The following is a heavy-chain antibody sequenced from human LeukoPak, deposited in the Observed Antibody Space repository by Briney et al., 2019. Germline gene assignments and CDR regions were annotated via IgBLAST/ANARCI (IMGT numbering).Heavy chain of an antibody. D-gene: IGHD3-10*01. CDR1: GGSISGGKW. Sequence: SGTLSLTCAVSGGSISGGKWWSWVRQPPGKGLEWIGEISHSGNPNYNPSLKRRLTISVDKAKNQFSLNLNSVTAADTAVYYCARDGFGGNGYWGQGTLVTVSS. V-gene: IGHV4-4*02. J-gene: IGHJ4*02. CDR2: ISHSGNP. CDR3: ARDGFGGNGY.